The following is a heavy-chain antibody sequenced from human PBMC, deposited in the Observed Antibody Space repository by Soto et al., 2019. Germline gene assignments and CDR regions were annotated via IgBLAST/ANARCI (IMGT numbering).Heavy chain of an antibody. CDR3: ARIHSSSSSDMDV. D-gene: IGHD6-6*01. CDR2: TYYRSKWYY. J-gene: IGHJ6*02. V-gene: IGHV6-1*01. CDR1: GGRGFSNNAA. Sequence: TLSLPCALSGGRGFSNNAAWKWIRPSPSRGLEWLGRTYYRSKWYYGYAVSVKSRITIKADTSKNQFSLQLNSVTPEDTAVYYCARIHSSSSSDMDVWGQGTTVTVSS.